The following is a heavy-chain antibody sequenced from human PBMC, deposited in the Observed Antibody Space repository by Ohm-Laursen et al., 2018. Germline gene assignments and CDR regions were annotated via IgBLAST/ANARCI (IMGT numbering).Heavy chain of an antibody. CDR1: GGSINSYY. J-gene: IGHJ4*02. CDR3: ARVYYGGNLIFDY. D-gene: IGHD4-23*01. CDR2: IYYTGVT. V-gene: IGHV4-59*01. Sequence: TLSLTCTVSGGSINSYYWTWIRQPPGKGLEWIGYIYYTGVTNYNPSLMSRVTISVDTSRNQFSLKLSSVTAADTAVYYCARVYYGGNLIFDYWGLGTLVTVSS.